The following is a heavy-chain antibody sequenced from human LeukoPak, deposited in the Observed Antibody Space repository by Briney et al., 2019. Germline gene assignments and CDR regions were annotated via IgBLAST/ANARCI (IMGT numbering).Heavy chain of an antibody. CDR1: GFTFRNYG. Sequence: EGSLRLSCEASGFTFRNYGMYWVRQAPGKGLEWVAVIWYDGSSENYADSVKGRFTISRDNSKNTLYLQMNSLRVEDTAVYYCARVEGRFYGSGSYRGFDYWGQGTLVTVSS. D-gene: IGHD3-10*01. J-gene: IGHJ4*02. CDR3: ARVEGRFYGSGSYRGFDY. V-gene: IGHV3-33*01. CDR2: IWYDGSSE.